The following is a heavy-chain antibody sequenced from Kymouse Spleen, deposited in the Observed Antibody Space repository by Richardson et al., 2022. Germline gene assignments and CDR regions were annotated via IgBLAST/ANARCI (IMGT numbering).Heavy chain of an antibody. CDR2: IWYDGSNK. Sequence: QVQLVESGGGVVQPGRSLRLSCAASGFTFSSYGMHWVRQAPGKGLEWVAVIWYDGSNKYYADSVKGRFTISRDNSKNTLYLQMNSLRAEDTAVYYCARGDSSYSGSYFHFDYWGQGTLVTVSS. V-gene: IGHV3-33*01. J-gene: IGHJ4*02. CDR1: GFTFSSYG. D-gene: IGHD1-26*01. CDR3: ARGDSSYSGSYFHFDY.